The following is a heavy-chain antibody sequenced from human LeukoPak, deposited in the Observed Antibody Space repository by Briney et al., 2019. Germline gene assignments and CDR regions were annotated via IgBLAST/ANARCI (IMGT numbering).Heavy chain of an antibody. CDR1: GFTFSNAW. CDR2: IKSKTDGGTT. CDR3: TPSTIDQGKNP. V-gene: IGHV3-15*01. Sequence: PGGSLRLSCAASGFTFSNAWMSWVRQAPGKGLEWVGRIKSKTDGGTTDYAAPVKGRFTISRDDSKNTLYPQMNSLKTEDTAVYYGTPSTIDQGKNPWGQGTLVTVSS. J-gene: IGHJ5*02. D-gene: IGHD2-2*01.